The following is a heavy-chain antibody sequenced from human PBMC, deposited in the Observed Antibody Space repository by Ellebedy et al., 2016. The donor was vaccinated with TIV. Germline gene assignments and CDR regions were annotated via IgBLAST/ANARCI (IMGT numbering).Heavy chain of an antibody. CDR1: GVSIYSSSSY. V-gene: IGHV4-39*01. Sequence: SETLSLXCTVSGVSIYSSSSYWGWIRQPPGKGLEWIGSIYYSGSTYYNPSLKSRVTMSVDTSENQFSLKMTSVTAADTAVYYCAKLMVVDSDAFDIWGQGTMVTVSS. J-gene: IGHJ3*02. CDR2: IYYSGST. CDR3: AKLMVVDSDAFDI. D-gene: IGHD3-10*01.